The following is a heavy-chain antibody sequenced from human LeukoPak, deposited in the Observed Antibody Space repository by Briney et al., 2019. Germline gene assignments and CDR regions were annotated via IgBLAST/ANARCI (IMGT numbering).Heavy chain of an antibody. J-gene: IGHJ4*02. V-gene: IGHV4-59*01. D-gene: IGHD6-19*01. CDR3: ATGYSSGWYYFDY. Sequence: SETLSLTCTASGGSISSYYWSWIRQPPGKGLEWIGYIYYSGSTNYNPSLKSRVTISVDTSKNQCSLKLSSVTAADTAVYYCATGYSSGWYYFDYWGQGTLVTVSS. CDR1: GGSISSYY. CDR2: IYYSGST.